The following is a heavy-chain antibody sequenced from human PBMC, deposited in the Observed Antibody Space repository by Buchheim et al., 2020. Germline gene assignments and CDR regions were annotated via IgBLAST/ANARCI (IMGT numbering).Heavy chain of an antibody. D-gene: IGHD1-7*01. J-gene: IGHJ5*02. CDR3: ARVNREYSNNWYFWP. CDR2: INPSGGIR. Sequence: QVQLVQSGAEVKKPGASVKVSCKASGHIFTSYYIHWVRQAPGQGLEWMGIINPSGGIRTYAQKFQGRVTMTRDTSTSTVYMELSSLRSEDTAVYYCARVNREYSNNWYFWPWGQGTL. V-gene: IGHV1-46*03. CDR1: GHIFTSYY.